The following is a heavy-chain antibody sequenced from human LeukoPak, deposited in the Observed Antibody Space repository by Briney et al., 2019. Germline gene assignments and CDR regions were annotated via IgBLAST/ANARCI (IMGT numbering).Heavy chain of an antibody. CDR3: AKDRGDGYSYGYYFDY. Sequence: GGSLRLSCAASGFTFSPYAMNWVRQAPGKGLEWVSAVSGGGGSTYYADSVKGRFTISRDNSKNTLYLQMNSLRAEDTAVYYCAKDRGDGYSYGYYFDYWGQGTLVTVSS. D-gene: IGHD5-18*01. V-gene: IGHV3-23*01. CDR2: VSGGGGST. J-gene: IGHJ4*02. CDR1: GFTFSPYA.